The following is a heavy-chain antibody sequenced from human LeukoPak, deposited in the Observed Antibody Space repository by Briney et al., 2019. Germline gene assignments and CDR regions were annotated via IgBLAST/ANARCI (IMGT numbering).Heavy chain of an antibody. Sequence: PSETLSHTCSVSGASINNYYWTWIRQPPEKALEWSGYVYHTGASGYHPSLKSRVAMSLDTSKNQVSLNLRSVTAADTAVYFCTRVVNGGHFDYWGQGTLVTVSS. V-gene: IGHV4-59*01. J-gene: IGHJ4*02. CDR3: TRVVNGGHFDY. D-gene: IGHD2-8*01. CDR1: GASINNYY. CDR2: VYHTGAS.